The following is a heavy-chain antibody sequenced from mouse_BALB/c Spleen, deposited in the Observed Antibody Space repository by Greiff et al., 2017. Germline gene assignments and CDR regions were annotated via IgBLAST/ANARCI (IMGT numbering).Heavy chain of an antibody. V-gene: IGHV5-9-4*01. CDR3: AKGGLRGYYAMDY. D-gene: IGHD3-1*01. CDR1: GFTFSSYA. Sequence: EVMLVESGGGLVKPGGSLKLSCAASGFTFSSYAMSWVRQSPEKRLEWVAEISSGGSYTYYPDTVTGRFTISRDNAKNTLYLEMSSLRSEDTAMYYCAKGGLRGYYAMDYWGQGTSVTVSS. CDR2: ISSGGSYT. J-gene: IGHJ4*01.